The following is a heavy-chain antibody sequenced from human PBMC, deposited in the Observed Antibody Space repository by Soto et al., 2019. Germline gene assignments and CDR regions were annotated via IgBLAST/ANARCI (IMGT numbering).Heavy chain of an antibody. CDR3: VRQEGYRAGCPGY. Sequence: QLQLRESGPGLVKPSETLSLTCTVSGDSISSSRFYWGWIRQPPGKGLAWIGSIYYNGNTLYNPSLQSRVSISSDTSKTHFSLSLISVTATDTAVYYCVRQEGYRAGCPGYWGQGSQVTVSS. CDR1: GDSISSSRFY. D-gene: IGHD5-18*01. CDR2: IYYNGNT. V-gene: IGHV4-39*01. J-gene: IGHJ4*02.